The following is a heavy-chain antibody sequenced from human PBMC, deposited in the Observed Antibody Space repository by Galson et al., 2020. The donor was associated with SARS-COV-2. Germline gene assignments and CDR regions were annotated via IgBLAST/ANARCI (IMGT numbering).Heavy chain of an antibody. D-gene: IGHD3-9*01. J-gene: IGHJ6*03. V-gene: IGHV5-10-1*01. CDR3: ARATPPDYDILTGYFSNYYYYMDV. CDR1: GYSFTSYW. CDR2: IAPSDSYT. Sequence: HGESLKISCKGSGYSFTSYWISWVRQMPGKGLEWMGRIAPSDSYTNYSPSFQGHVTISADKSISTAYLQWSSLKASDTAMYYCARATPPDYDILTGYFSNYYYYMDVWGKGTTVTVSS.